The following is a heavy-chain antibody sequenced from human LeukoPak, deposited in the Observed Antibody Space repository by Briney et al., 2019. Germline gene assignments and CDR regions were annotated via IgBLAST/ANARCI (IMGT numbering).Heavy chain of an antibody. CDR1: GGSIDSRSYY. CDR2: IYHSGST. J-gene: IGHJ4*02. CDR3: ARGVWSLDY. D-gene: IGHD2-21*01. Sequence: SETLPLTCTVSGGSIDSRSYYWDWIRQAPGKGLEWIGTIYHSGSTNYNPSLKSRVTISVDTSKKQFSLKLSSVTAADTAVYYCARGVWSLDYWGQGTLVTVSS. V-gene: IGHV4-39*07.